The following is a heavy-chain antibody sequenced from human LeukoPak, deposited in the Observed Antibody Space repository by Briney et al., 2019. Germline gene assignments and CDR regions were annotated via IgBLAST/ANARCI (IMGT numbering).Heavy chain of an antibody. D-gene: IGHD2-15*01. CDR3: AAIAGTGYYGMDV. CDR2: ISSSSSYI. J-gene: IGHJ6*02. V-gene: IGHV3-21*01. Sequence: PGGSLRLSCAASGFTFSSYSMNWVRQAPGKGLEWVSSISSSSSYIYYADSVKGRFTISRDNAKNSLYLQMNSLRAEDTAVYYCAAIAGTGYYGMDVWGQGTTVTVSS. CDR1: GFTFSSYS.